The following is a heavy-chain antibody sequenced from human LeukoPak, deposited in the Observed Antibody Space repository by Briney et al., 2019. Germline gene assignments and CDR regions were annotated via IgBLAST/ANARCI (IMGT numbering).Heavy chain of an antibody. V-gene: IGHV1-18*01. CDR3: ARDYGWNDY. CDR1: GYTFSSYD. D-gene: IGHD1-1*01. CDR2: ISTYNGNT. J-gene: IGHJ4*02. Sequence: ASVKVSCRASGYTFSSYDINWVRQAPGQGLEWMGWISTYNGNTNYAQKLQDRVTMTTDTSTSTAYMELRSLRSDDTAVYYCARDYGWNDYWGQGTLVTVSS.